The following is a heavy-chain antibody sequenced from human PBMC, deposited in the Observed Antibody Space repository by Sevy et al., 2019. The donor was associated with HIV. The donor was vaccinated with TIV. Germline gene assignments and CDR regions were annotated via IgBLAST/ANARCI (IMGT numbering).Heavy chain of an antibody. CDR2: IYSGGST. Sequence: GGSLRLSCAASGFTVSGNYMSWVRQAPGKGLEWVSVIYSGGSTYYADSVKGRFTISRDNSKNTLYLQMNSLRAEDTAVYYCARVGRYCSGGSCYSLEYFDYWGQGTLVTVSS. V-gene: IGHV3-53*01. CDR3: ARVGRYCSGGSCYSLEYFDY. CDR1: GFTVSGNY. D-gene: IGHD2-15*01. J-gene: IGHJ4*02.